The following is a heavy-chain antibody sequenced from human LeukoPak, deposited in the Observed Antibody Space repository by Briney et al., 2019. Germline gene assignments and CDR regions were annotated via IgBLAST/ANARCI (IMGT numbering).Heavy chain of an antibody. Sequence: ASVKVSCKASGGTFSSYDISWVRQAPGHGLGWMGRIIPIFGTANYAQKFQGRVTITTDESTSTAYMELSSLRSEDTAVYYCARNMVREDQNFDYWGQGTLVTVSS. V-gene: IGHV1-69*05. CDR2: IIPIFGTA. CDR3: ARNMVREDQNFDY. D-gene: IGHD3-10*01. J-gene: IGHJ4*02. CDR1: GGTFSSYD.